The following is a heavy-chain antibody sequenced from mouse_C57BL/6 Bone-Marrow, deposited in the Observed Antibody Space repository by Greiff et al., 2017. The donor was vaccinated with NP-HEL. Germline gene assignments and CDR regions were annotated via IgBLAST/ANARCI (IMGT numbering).Heavy chain of an antibody. CDR3: TGSPAMDY. J-gene: IGHJ4*01. V-gene: IGHV6-3*01. CDR2: IRLKSDNYAT. Sequence: EVKLMESGGGLVQPGGSMKLSCVASGFTFSNYWMNWVRQSPEKGLEWVAQIRLKSDNYATHYAESVKGRFTISRDDSKSSVYLQMHNLRAADTGIYYCTGSPAMDYWGQGTSVTVSS. CDR1: GFTFSNYW.